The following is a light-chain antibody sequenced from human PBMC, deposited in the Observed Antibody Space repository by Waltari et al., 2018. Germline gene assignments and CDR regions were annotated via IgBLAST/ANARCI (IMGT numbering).Light chain of an antibody. V-gene: IGKV1-39*01. CDR2: DAS. J-gene: IGKJ4*01. CDR1: QSIRSD. CDR3: QQSYSTPLT. Sequence: DIQMTQSPSSLSASVGDRVPIPCRASQSIRSDLNWYQQKPGKAPKLLIYDASNLQSGVPSRFSGSGSGTDFTLTISRLQAEDFATYFCQQSYSTPLTFGGGAKVEIK.